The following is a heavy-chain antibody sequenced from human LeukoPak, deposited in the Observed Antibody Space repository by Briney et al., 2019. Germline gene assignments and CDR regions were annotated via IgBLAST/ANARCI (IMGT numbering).Heavy chain of an antibody. D-gene: IGHD3-16*01. CDR3: AKAGEACDS. CDR2: ISWNSGSI. V-gene: IGHV3-9*01. Sequence: PGGSLRLSCAASGFTFDDYAMHWVRQAPGKGLEWVSGISWNSGSIGYADSVKGRFTISRDNAKNSLYLQMNSLRAEDTALYYCAKAGEACDSWGQGTMVTVSS. CDR1: GFTFDDYA. J-gene: IGHJ3*02.